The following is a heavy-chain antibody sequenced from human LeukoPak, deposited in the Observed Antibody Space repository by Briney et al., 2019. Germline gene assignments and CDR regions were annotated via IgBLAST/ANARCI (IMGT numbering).Heavy chain of an antibody. J-gene: IGHJ4*02. CDR3: ARGARGYSGYDYGSLDY. Sequence: GASVKVSCKASGGTFSSYAISWGRQAPGQGLEWMGGIIPIFVTANYAQKLQGRVTITSDASTSTAYIEISSLRSEDTAVYYCARGARGYSGYDYGSLDYWGQGTLVTVSS. CDR1: GGTFSSYA. CDR2: IIPIFVTA. D-gene: IGHD5-12*01. V-gene: IGHV1-69*13.